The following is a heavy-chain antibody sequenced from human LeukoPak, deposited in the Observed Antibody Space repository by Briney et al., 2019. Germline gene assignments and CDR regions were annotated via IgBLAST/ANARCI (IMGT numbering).Heavy chain of an antibody. CDR3: ARDPALDY. D-gene: IGHD2-2*01. CDR1: DCSISSSYY. Sequence: SETLSLTCTVSDCSISSSYYWGWIRQPPGKGLEWFGIIYHSGSTYYNPSLKSRVTISVDKSKNQFSLKLSSVTAADTAVYYCARDPALDYWGQGTLVTVSS. CDR2: IYHSGST. V-gene: IGHV4-38-2*02. J-gene: IGHJ4*02.